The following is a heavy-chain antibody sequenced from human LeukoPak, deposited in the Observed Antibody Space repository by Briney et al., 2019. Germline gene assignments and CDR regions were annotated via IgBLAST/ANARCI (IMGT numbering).Heavy chain of an antibody. CDR1: GASISSYY. Sequence: SETLSLTCTVSGASISSYYWSWIRQPPGKGLEWIGYVYYSGSTNYNPSLRGRATMSVDTSKNQFSLKLSSVTAADTAVDYCARDRWLDFWGQGTLVTVSS. D-gene: IGHD2-15*01. V-gene: IGHV4-59*01. J-gene: IGHJ4*02. CDR3: ARDRWLDF. CDR2: VYYSGST.